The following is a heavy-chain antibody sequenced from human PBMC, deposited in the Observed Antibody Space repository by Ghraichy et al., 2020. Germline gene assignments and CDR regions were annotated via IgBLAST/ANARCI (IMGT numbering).Heavy chain of an antibody. CDR3: AHSPTLSSYYYDSSGYYSY. Sequence: SGPTLVKPTQTLTLTCTFSGFSLSTSGVGVGWIRQPPGKALEWLALIYWNDDKRYSPSLKSRLTITKDTSKNQVVLTMTNMDPVDTATYYCAHSPTLSSYYYDSSGYYSYWGQGTLVTVSS. J-gene: IGHJ4*02. D-gene: IGHD3-22*01. CDR1: GFSLSTSGVG. V-gene: IGHV2-5*01. CDR2: IYWNDDK.